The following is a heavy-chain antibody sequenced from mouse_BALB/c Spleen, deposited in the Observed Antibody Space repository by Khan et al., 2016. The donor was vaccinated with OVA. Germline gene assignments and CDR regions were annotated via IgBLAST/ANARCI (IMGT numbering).Heavy chain of an antibody. CDR2: IWAGGSK. CDR3: SRDTAATPY. Sequence: QVQLKQSGPGLVAPSQTLSITCTVSGFSLTSYGVHWVRQPPGKGLEWLGIIWAGGSKNYNSAFMSRLSISKDNSTSHVFLQLNSLQTADTAMYYCSRDTAATPYWGQGTLVTVSA. V-gene: IGHV2-9*02. CDR1: GFSLTSYG. J-gene: IGHJ3*01.